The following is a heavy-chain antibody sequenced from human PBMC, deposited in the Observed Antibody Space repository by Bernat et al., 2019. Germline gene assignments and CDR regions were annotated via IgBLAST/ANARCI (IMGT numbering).Heavy chain of an antibody. CDR2: INPNSGGT. CDR3: ARVTDQQLANFDY. D-gene: IGHD6-13*01. J-gene: IGHJ4*02. V-gene: IGHV1-2*04. CDR1: GYTFTGYY. Sequence: QVQLVQSGAEVKKPGASVKVSCKASGYTFTGYYMHWVRQAPGQGLEWMGWINPNSGGTNNAQKFQGWVTMTRDTSISTAYMELSRLRSDDTAVYYCARVTDQQLANFDYWGQGTLVTVSS.